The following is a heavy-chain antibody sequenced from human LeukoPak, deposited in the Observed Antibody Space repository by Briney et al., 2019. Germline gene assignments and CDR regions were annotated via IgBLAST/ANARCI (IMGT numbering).Heavy chain of an antibody. Sequence: GRSLRLSCAASGFTFSSYGMQWVRQAPGKGLEWVAVISYDGSNKYYADSVKGRFTISRDNSKNTLYLQMNSLRAEDTAVYYCARGSPPIDYWGQGTLVTVSS. V-gene: IGHV3-30*19. D-gene: IGHD1-26*01. CDR2: ISYDGSNK. CDR1: GFTFSSYG. J-gene: IGHJ4*02. CDR3: ARGSPPIDY.